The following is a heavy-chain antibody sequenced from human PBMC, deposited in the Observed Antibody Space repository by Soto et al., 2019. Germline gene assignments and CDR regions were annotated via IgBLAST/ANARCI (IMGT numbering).Heavy chain of an antibody. V-gene: IGHV5-10-1*01. Sequence: PGESLKISCKGSGYSFTSYWISWVRQMPGKGLEWMGRIDPSDSYTNYSPSFQGHVTISADKSISTAYLQWSSLKASDTAMYYCARHSTCSSTRCLYYYGMDVWGQGTTVTVSS. D-gene: IGHD2-2*01. CDR3: ARHSTCSSTRCLYYYGMDV. CDR1: GYSFTSYW. J-gene: IGHJ6*02. CDR2: IDPSDSYT.